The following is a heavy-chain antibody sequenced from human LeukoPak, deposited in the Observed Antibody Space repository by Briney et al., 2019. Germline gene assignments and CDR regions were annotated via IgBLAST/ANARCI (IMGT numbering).Heavy chain of an antibody. V-gene: IGHV3-53*01. J-gene: IGHJ3*02. D-gene: IGHD6-13*01. CDR1: GFTVSSNY. CDR2: IYSGGST. Sequence: GSLRLSCAASGFTVSSNYMSWVRPAPGKGLEWVSVIYSGGSTYYADSVKGRFTISRDNSKNTLYLQMNSLRAEDTAVYYCARSKYSSSWYERIPDAFDIWGQGTMVTVSS. CDR3: ARSKYSSSWYERIPDAFDI.